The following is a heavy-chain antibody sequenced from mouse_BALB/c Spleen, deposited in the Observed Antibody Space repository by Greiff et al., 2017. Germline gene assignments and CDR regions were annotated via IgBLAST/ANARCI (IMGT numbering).Heavy chain of an antibody. V-gene: IGHV5-9*03. Sequence: EVQGVESGGGLVKPGGSLKLSCAASGFTFSSYTMSWVRQTPEKRLEWVATISSGGGNTYYPDSVKGRFTISRDNAKNNLYLQMSSLRSEDTALYYCARAIYYAMDYWGQGTSVTVSS. CDR1: GFTFSSYT. J-gene: IGHJ4*01. CDR3: ARAIYYAMDY. CDR2: ISSGGGNT.